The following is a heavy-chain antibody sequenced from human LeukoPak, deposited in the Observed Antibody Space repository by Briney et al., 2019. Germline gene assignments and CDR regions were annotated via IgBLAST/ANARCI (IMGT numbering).Heavy chain of an antibody. Sequence: PGGSLRLSCAASGFTFSSYWMSWVRQAPGKGLEWLANIKQDGSEKYYVDSVKGRFTISRDNAKNSLYLQMNSLRAEDTAVYYCARLHLYSSSWYAFDYWGQGTLVTVSS. CDR3: ARLHLYSSSWYAFDY. J-gene: IGHJ4*02. CDR2: IKQDGSEK. V-gene: IGHV3-7*01. CDR1: GFTFSSYW. D-gene: IGHD6-13*01.